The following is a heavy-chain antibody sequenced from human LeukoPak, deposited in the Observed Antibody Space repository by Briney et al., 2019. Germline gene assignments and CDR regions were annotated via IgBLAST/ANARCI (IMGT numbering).Heavy chain of an antibody. J-gene: IGHJ4*02. Sequence: GGSLRLSCAASGFSFASYSMSWVRQAPGKGLQWVSGIRDSGGTADYADSVRGRFTIYRDNSKNTLYLQMYSLRVDDTAVYYCAPLNWYSPGGYWGQGTLVTVSS. CDR1: GFSFASYS. CDR2: IRDSGGTA. D-gene: IGHD2-21*01. V-gene: IGHV3-23*01. CDR3: APLNWYSPGGY.